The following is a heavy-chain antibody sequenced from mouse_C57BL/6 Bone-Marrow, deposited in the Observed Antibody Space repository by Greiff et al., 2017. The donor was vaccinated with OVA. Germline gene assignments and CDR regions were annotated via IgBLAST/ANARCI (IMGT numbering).Heavy chain of an antibody. Sequence: QVQLKESGAELARPGASVKMSCKASGYTFTSYTMHWVKQRPGQGLEWIGYINPSSGYTTYNQKFKDKATLTADKSSSTAYMQLSSLTSEDSAVYYCARWMITTRFYAMDYWGQGTSVTVSS. CDR3: ARWMITTRFYAMDY. J-gene: IGHJ4*01. D-gene: IGHD2-4*01. CDR1: GYTFTSYT. CDR2: INPSSGYT. V-gene: IGHV1-4*01.